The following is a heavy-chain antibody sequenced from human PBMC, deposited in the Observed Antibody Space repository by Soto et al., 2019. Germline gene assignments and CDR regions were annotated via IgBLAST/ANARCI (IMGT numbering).Heavy chain of an antibody. Sequence: EVQLVESGGGLVQPGGSLRLSCAASGFTFRNYWMYWVRQAPGQGLEWVSRINSDGSVSSYADSVKGRLTISRDHVKNTLYLLMDSLRAEDTAVYYCARGDCVGGSCYSLAGSFYYYMDAWGKGTKVTVFS. V-gene: IGHV3-74*02. D-gene: IGHD2-15*01. J-gene: IGHJ6*03. CDR2: INSDGSVS. CDR1: GFTFRNYW. CDR3: ARGDCVGGSCYSLAGSFYYYMDA.